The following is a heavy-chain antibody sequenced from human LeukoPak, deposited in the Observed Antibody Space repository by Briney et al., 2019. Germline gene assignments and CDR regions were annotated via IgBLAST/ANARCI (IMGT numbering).Heavy chain of an antibody. Sequence: ASVEVSCKVSGYTLTELSMHWVRQAPGKGLEWMGGFDPEDGETIYAQKFQGRVTMTEDTSTDTAYMELSSLRSEDTAVYYCATGVVGGSYSAYYYYHMDVWGKGTMVTVSS. D-gene: IGHD1-26*01. CDR2: FDPEDGET. CDR1: GYTLTELS. J-gene: IGHJ6*03. V-gene: IGHV1-24*01. CDR3: ATGVVGGSYSAYYYYHMDV.